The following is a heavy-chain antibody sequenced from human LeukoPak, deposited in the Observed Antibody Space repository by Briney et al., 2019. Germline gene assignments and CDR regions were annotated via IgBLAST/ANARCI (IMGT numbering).Heavy chain of an antibody. V-gene: IGHV4-39*01. Sequence: SETLSLTCTVSGGSISSSGYYGGWIRQPPGKGLEWIASIYDSGSTYYNPSLKSRVTISVDTSKNQLSLTLSSLTAADTAVYYCARHEYSGSYYGLSWFDPWGQGTLVTVSS. CDR1: GGSISSSGYY. CDR3: ARHEYSGSYYGLSWFDP. J-gene: IGHJ5*02. CDR2: IYDSGST. D-gene: IGHD1-26*01.